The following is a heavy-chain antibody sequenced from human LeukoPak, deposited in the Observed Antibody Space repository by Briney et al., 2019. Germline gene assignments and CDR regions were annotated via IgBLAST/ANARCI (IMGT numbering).Heavy chain of an antibody. V-gene: IGHV3-23*01. J-gene: IGHJ4*02. CDR2: IGASGDSI. D-gene: IGHD5/OR15-5a*01. CDR3: AKIPDVSDY. CDR1: GFTFSSYA. Sequence: GGSLRLSCAVAGFTFSSYAMIWVRQAPGRGLVWVSSIGASGDSIYYTDSVKGRFTISRDNSKNTLYLQMSSLRVEDTAVYYCAKIPDVSDYWGQGTLVTVSS.